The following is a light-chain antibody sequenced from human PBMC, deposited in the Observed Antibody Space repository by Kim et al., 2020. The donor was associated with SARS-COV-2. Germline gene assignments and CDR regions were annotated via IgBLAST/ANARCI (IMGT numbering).Light chain of an antibody. J-gene: IGKJ2*01. V-gene: IGKV3-15*01. CDR3: QQYNQWPPEYT. CDR2: GAS. CDR1: QSVSSN. Sequence: SPGERATLSCRAGQSVSSNLAWYPQRPGQAPRLLIYGASTRATGIPDRFSGSGSATDFTLTISSLQSEDSAVYYCQQYNQWPPEYTFGQGTKLEI.